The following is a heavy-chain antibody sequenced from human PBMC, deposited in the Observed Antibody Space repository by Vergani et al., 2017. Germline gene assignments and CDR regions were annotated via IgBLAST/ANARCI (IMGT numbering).Heavy chain of an antibody. D-gene: IGHD2-2*02. J-gene: IGHJ6*03. CDR2: IYTSGST. Sequence: QVQLQESGPGLVKPSETLSLTCTVSGGSISSYYWSWIRQPAGKGLEWIGRIYTSGSTNYNPSLKSRVTMSVDTSKNQFSLKLSSVTAADTAVYYCARDLVVVVAAAIRADYYDYMDVWGKGTTVTVSS. V-gene: IGHV4-4*07. CDR1: GGSISSYY. CDR3: ARDLVVVVAAAIRADYYDYMDV.